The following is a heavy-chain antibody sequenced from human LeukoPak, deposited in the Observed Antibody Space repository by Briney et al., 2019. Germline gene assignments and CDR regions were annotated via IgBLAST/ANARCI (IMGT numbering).Heavy chain of an antibody. CDR3: ARHSVSIVLFRY. CDR2: IYYSGST. V-gene: IGHV4-39*01. CDR1: RGSLSSSSYY. D-gene: IGHD3-16*02. J-gene: IGHJ4*02. Sequence: SGTLSHTRTVSRGSLSSSSYYWGWIRHPPGKGLEWLGSIYYSGSTHYNPSLKSRATIPVHTSKNQFSLKLSSGTPADRPVFYCARHSVSIVLFRYWGEGALVTVSS.